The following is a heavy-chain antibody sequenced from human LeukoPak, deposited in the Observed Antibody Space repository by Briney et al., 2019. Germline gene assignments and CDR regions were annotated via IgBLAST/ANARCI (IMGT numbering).Heavy chain of an antibody. V-gene: IGHV3-11*06. J-gene: IGHJ6*02. D-gene: IGHD3-22*01. Sequence: GGSLRLSCAASRFTFSDYYMSWIRQAPGKGLEWVSYISSSSSYTNYADSVKGRFTISRDNAKNSLYLQMNSLRREDTAEYYCARAEYDRSGSIYYYYGMDIWGQGTTVTVSS. CDR3: ARAEYDRSGSIYYYYGMDI. CDR1: RFTFSDYY. CDR2: ISSSSSYT.